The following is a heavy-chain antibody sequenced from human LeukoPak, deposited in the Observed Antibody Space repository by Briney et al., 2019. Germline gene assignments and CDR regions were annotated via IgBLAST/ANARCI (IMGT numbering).Heavy chain of an antibody. CDR1: GFTFSNHA. D-gene: IGHD3-22*01. V-gene: IGHV3-30-3*02. J-gene: IGHJ2*01. Sequence: PGGSLRLSCAASGFTFSNHAMHWVRQAPGKGLEWVTFTSYNGRDTLYADSVKGRFTISRDNSKNTLFLQMNSLRAEDTAVYYCAKNPKNYDSSGYYVDWYFDLWGRGTLVTVSS. CDR3: AKNPKNYDSSGYYVDWYFDL. CDR2: TSYNGRDT.